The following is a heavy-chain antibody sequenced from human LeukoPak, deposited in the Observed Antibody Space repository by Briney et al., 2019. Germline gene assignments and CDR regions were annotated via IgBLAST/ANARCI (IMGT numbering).Heavy chain of an antibody. CDR2: ISWNSGSI. CDR3: AKDMYDILTGYSPYDY. V-gene: IGHV3-9*01. CDR1: GFAFDDYA. J-gene: IGHJ4*02. D-gene: IGHD3-9*01. Sequence: PGGSLRLSCAASGFAFDDYAMHWVRQAPGKGLEWVSGISWNSGSIGYADSVKGRFTISRDNAKNSLYLQMNSLRAEDTALYYCAKDMYDILTGYSPYDYWGQGTLVTVSS.